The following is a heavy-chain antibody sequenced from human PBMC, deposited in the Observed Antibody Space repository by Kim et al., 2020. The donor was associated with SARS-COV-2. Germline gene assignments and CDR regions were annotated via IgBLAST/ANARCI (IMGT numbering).Heavy chain of an antibody. V-gene: IGHV5-51*01. Sequence: RYSPSFQGQVTISADKSISTAYLQWSSLKASDTAMYYCARPHNPTGGMDVWGQGTTVTVSS. CDR3: ARPHNPTGGMDV. D-gene: IGHD1-1*01. J-gene: IGHJ6*02.